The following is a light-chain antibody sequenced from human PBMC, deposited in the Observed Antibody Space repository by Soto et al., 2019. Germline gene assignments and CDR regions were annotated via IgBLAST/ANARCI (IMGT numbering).Light chain of an antibody. CDR2: DAS. CDR3: QQYNTYSWT. Sequence: DIQMTQSPSTLSASVGDRVTITCRASQNIGSWLAWYQQISGRAPNLLIYDASSLQSGVPSRFSGSGSGTEFTLTISSLQPDDFATYYCQQYNTYSWTFGQGTKVDIK. V-gene: IGKV1-5*01. CDR1: QNIGSW. J-gene: IGKJ1*01.